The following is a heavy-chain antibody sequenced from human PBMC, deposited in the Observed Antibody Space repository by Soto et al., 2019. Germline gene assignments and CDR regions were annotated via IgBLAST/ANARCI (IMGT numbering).Heavy chain of an antibody. CDR1: CFSLSTSGVG. V-gene: IGHV2-5*02. Sequence: GPKLESQTEMHPMTFTFACFSLSTSGVGVGWVRQPPGKALEWLTLFYWDDDRRYNPSLRNRLTFTKDTSKNQVVLTMTNMAPVDTARHYCAPGSSTVGAPAFDYSGQRILLSVSS. CDR2: FYWDDDR. J-gene: IGHJ4*02. CDR3: APGSSTVGAPAFDY. D-gene: IGHD1-26*01.